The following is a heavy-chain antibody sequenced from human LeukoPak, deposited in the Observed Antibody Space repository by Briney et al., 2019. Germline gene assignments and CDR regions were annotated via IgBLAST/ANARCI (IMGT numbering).Heavy chain of an antibody. CDR2: ISSSGSTI. D-gene: IGHD5-18*01. CDR3: AKDIRRGYNYGYDQFAY. J-gene: IGHJ4*02. CDR1: GFTFSDYY. Sequence: PGGSLRLSCAASGFTFSDYYMSWIRQAPGKGLEWVSYISSSGSTIYYAASVKGRFTISRDNAKNSLDLQMKSLRAEDTAVYYCAKDIRRGYNYGYDQFAYWGQGILVTVSS. V-gene: IGHV3-11*04.